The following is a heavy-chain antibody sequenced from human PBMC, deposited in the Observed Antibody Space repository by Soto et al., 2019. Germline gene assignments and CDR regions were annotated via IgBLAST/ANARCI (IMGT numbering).Heavy chain of an antibody. CDR3: VRELGLAY. CDR2: INKDGSQK. Sequence: GGSLKLSCAASVFTLCNYWMTWVRQAPGKGLEWVANINKDGSQKNYVDSVKGRFTIARDNGQNSLSLQINSLRVEDTAVYYCVRELGLAYWGQGALVTVSS. J-gene: IGHJ4*02. V-gene: IGHV3-7*03. CDR1: VFTLCNYW. D-gene: IGHD7-27*01.